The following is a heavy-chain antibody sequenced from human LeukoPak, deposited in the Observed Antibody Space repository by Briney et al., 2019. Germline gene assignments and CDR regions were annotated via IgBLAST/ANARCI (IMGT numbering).Heavy chain of an antibody. CDR1: GFAFSSDW. D-gene: IGHD6-13*01. Sequence: PGGSLRLPCAASGFAFSSDWMHWVRQAPGKGRVWVSRINSDGSSTTYADSVKGRFTISRDNAKNTLYLQMNSLRAEDTALYYCASRWWYFDLWGRGTLVTVSS. CDR2: INSDGSST. CDR3: ASRWWYFDL. V-gene: IGHV3-74*03. J-gene: IGHJ2*01.